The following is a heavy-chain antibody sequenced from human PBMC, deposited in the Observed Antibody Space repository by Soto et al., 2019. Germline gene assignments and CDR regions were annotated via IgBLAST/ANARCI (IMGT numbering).Heavy chain of an antibody. CDR3: ARDEVVRGVTTYYYYGMDV. CDR1: AGTFSSYA. CDR2: IIPIFGTA. Sequence: SVKVSCKASAGTFSSYAISWVRQAPGQGLEWMGGIIPIFGTANYAQKFQGRVTITADESTSTAYMELSSLRSEDTAVYYCARDEVVRGVTTYYYYGMDVWGQGTTVTVSS. D-gene: IGHD3-10*01. J-gene: IGHJ6*02. V-gene: IGHV1-69*13.